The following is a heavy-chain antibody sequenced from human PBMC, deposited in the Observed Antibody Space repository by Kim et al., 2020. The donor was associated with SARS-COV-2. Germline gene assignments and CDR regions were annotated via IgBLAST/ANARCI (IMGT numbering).Heavy chain of an antibody. CDR3: AGYYTDNWFDP. CDR1: GFTFSSYW. Sequence: GGSLRLSCAASGFTFSSYWMSWVRQAPGKGLEWVANIKQDGSEKYYVDSVKGRFTISRDNAKNSLYLQMNSLRAEDTAVYYCAGYYTDNWFDPWGQGTLVTVSS. V-gene: IGHV3-7*01. CDR2: IKQDGSEK. J-gene: IGHJ5*02. D-gene: IGHD3-3*01.